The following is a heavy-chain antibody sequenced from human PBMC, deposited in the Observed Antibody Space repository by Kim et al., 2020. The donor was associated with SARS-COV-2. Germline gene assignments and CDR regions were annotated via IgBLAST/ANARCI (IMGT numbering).Heavy chain of an antibody. V-gene: IGHV1-2*02. CDR3: ARGTMVYADDAFDI. D-gene: IGHD2-8*01. J-gene: IGHJ3*02. Sequence: AQKLQGRVTMTRDTSISTAYMELSRLRSDDTAVYYCARGTMVYADDAFDIWGQGTMVTVSS.